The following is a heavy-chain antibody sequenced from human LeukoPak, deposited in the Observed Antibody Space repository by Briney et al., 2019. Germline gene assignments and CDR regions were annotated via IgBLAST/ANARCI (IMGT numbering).Heavy chain of an antibody. V-gene: IGHV3-23*01. J-gene: IGHJ4*02. Sequence: PGGSLRLSCAASGFTFSSNAMSWVRQAPGKGLEWVSAISGSGGNRYYADALKGRFTRRFTISRDNSKNTLYLQMNSLGPEDTAVYHCARDPVSTGLRTNSDFWGQGTQVTVSS. CDR3: ARDPVSTGLRTNSDF. D-gene: IGHD1/OR15-1a*01. CDR1: GFTFSSNA. CDR2: ISGSGGNR.